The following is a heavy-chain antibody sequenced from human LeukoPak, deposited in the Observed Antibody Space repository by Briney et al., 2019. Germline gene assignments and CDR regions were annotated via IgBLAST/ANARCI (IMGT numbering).Heavy chain of an antibody. CDR3: AKEAYCSGGSCYPGGLDY. V-gene: IGHV3-33*06. D-gene: IGHD2-15*01. CDR1: GFTFSSYG. J-gene: IGHJ4*02. Sequence: GGSLRLSCAASGFTFSSYGRHWVRQAPGKGLEWVAIIWYDGSNRYYADSVKGRFTISRDNSENTLYLQMNSLRAEDTAVYYCAKEAYCSGGSCYPGGLDYWGQGTLVTVSS. CDR2: IWYDGSNR.